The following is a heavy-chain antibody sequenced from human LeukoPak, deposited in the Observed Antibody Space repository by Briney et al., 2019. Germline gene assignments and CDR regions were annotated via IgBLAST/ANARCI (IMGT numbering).Heavy chain of an antibody. CDR1: GFTFDDYG. Sequence: GGSLRLSCVASGFTFDDYGMNWVRQVPGMVLEWVSGINWNGASAGYADSVKGRFTISRDNAKNSLYLQMNSLRAEDTAVYHCAREPRGYSYGYLFDYWGQGTLVTVSS. D-gene: IGHD5-18*01. V-gene: IGHV3-20*01. CDR3: AREPRGYSYGYLFDY. J-gene: IGHJ4*02. CDR2: INWNGASA.